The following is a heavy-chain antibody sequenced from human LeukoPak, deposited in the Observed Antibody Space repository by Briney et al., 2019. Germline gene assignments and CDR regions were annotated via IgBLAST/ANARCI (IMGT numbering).Heavy chain of an antibody. CDR3: ARHDPVGHFLRGMDV. CDR2: IYYTGST. Sequence: ASETLSLTCAVSGGSISGYFWSWSRQPPGKGLEWIGYIYYTGSTIYNPSLRSRVTMSVDVSKNQFSLNLSSVTAADTALYYCARHDPVGHFLRGMDVWGQGTTVTVSS. D-gene: IGHD2/OR15-2a*01. CDR1: GGSISGYF. V-gene: IGHV4-59*08. J-gene: IGHJ6*02.